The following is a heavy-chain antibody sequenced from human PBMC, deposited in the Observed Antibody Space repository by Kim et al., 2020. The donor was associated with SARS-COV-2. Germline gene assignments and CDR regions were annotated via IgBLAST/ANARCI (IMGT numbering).Heavy chain of an antibody. J-gene: IGHJ4*02. D-gene: IGHD2-21*02. Sequence: ASVKVSCKASGYTFTSYAMHWVRQAPGQRLEWMGWINAGNGNTKYSQKFQGRVTITRDTSASTAYMELSSLRSEDTAVYYCAREASTGGGDLYCGGDCYSDYWGQGTLVTVSS. CDR3: AREASTGGGDLYCGGDCYSDY. CDR2: INAGNGNT. V-gene: IGHV1-3*01. CDR1: GYTFTSYA.